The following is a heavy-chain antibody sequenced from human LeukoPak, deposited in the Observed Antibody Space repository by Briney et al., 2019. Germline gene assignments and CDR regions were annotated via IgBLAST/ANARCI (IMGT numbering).Heavy chain of an antibody. CDR1: GFTFSSYS. J-gene: IGHJ4*02. D-gene: IGHD3-16*01. V-gene: IGHV3-48*01. CDR3: AREIGVGPIDY. Sequence: GGSLRLSCAASGFTFSSYSMNWVRQAPGKGLEWVSYISSSSSTIYYADSVKGRFTISRDNAKNSLYLQMNSLRAEDTAVYYCAREIGVGPIDYWGQGTLVTVSS. CDR2: ISSSSSTI.